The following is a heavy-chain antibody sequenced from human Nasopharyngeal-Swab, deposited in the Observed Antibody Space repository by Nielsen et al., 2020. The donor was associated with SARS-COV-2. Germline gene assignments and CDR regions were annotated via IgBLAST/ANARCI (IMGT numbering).Heavy chain of an antibody. Sequence: GESLKISCKGSGYDFANYWIAWVRQMPGKGLEWMGIIYAGDSDTRYSPSFQGRVTISVDKSIKTAYLQWSSLKASDTAMYFCARRKFQLLSGYYYYYMDVWGQGTTVTVSS. J-gene: IGHJ6*03. CDR1: GYDFANYW. D-gene: IGHD2-2*01. CDR3: ARRKFQLLSGYYYYYMDV. V-gene: IGHV5-51*01. CDR2: IYAGDSDT.